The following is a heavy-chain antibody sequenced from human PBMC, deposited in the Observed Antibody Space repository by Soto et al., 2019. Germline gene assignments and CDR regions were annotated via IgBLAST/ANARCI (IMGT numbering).Heavy chain of an antibody. Sequence: SVKVSCKASGGTFSSYAISWVRQAPGQGLEWMGGIIPIFGTANYAQKFQGRVTVTADESTSTAYMELSSLRSEDTAVYYCARGEYYVALYYYYYGMDVWGQGTTVTVSS. CDR2: IIPIFGTA. D-gene: IGHD1-26*01. CDR3: ARGEYYVALYYYYYGMDV. CDR1: GGTFSSYA. V-gene: IGHV1-69*13. J-gene: IGHJ6*02.